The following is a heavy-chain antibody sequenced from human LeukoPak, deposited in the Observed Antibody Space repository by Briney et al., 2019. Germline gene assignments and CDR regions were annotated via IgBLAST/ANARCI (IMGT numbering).Heavy chain of an antibody. D-gene: IGHD3-9*01. CDR3: ARQPGGLGSGWSDAFDI. J-gene: IGHJ3*02. V-gene: IGHV4-39*01. CDR1: GGSISSSSYY. Sequence: SETLSLTCTVSGGSISSSSYYWGWIRQPPGKGLEWIGSIYYSGSTYYNPSLKSRVTISVDTSKNQFSLKLSSVTAADTAVYYCARQPGGLGSGWSDAFDIWGQGTMVTVSS. CDR2: IYYSGST.